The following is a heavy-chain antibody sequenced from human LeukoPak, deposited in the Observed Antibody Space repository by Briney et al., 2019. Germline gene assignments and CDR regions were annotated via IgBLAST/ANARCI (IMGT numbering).Heavy chain of an antibody. CDR3: ARDSRSRKSYGLDA. J-gene: IGHJ5*02. CDR2: INHSGST. Sequence: KASETLSLTCAVYGGSFSGYYWSWIRQPPGKGLEWIGEINHSGSTNYNPSLKSRVTLSVDTSKNQFSLKLTSVTAADTAIYYCARDSRSRKSYGLDAWGRGTLVTVSS. V-gene: IGHV4-34*01. D-gene: IGHD5-18*01. CDR1: GGSFSGYY.